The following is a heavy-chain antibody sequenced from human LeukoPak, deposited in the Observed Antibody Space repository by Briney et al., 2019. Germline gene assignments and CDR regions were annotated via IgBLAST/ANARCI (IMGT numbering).Heavy chain of an antibody. V-gene: IGHV4-59*01. CDR2: IYYSGTT. J-gene: IGHJ4*02. CDR3: ARAGYSYGLLTHFDY. D-gene: IGHD5-18*01. Sequence: PSETLSLTCSVSGASISAYYWSWIRQPPGKGLEWIGYIYYSGTTNYNPSLKSRVTISVDTSKNQFSLKLSSVTAADTAVYYCARAGYSYGLLTHFDYWGQGTLVTVSS. CDR1: GASISAYY.